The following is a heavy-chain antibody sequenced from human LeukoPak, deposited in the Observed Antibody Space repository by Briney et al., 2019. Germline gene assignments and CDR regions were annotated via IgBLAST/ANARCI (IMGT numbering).Heavy chain of an antibody. D-gene: IGHD3-22*01. Sequence: PGGSLRLSCAASGFTFSTHAMICVRQAPGKGPEWVSCITGSGTGTYYRDSVKGRFTISGENSNDTLYLQMNSLRAEDTAVYYCVKGRDYNDASAYYIGDYWGQGTLVTVSS. J-gene: IGHJ4*02. V-gene: IGHV3-23*01. CDR2: ITGSGTGT. CDR3: VKGRDYNDASAYYIGDY. CDR1: GFTFSTHA.